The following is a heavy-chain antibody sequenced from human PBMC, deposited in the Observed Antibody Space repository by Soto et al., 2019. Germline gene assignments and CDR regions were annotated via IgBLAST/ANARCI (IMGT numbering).Heavy chain of an antibody. CDR3: ARDAAYYDFWSGYEGGYYYYGMDV. V-gene: IGHV1-2*02. Sequence: GASVKVSCKASGYTFTGYYMHWVRQAPGQGLEWMGWINPNSGGTNYAQKFQGRVTMTRDTSISTAYMELSRLRSDDTAVYYCARDAAYYDFWSGYEGGYYYYGMDVWGQGTTVTVS. J-gene: IGHJ6*02. CDR2: INPNSGGT. CDR1: GYTFTGYY. D-gene: IGHD3-3*01.